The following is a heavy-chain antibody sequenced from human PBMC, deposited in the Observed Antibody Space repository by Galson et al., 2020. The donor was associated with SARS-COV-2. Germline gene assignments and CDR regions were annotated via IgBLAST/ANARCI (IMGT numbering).Heavy chain of an antibody. D-gene: IGHD6-6*01. CDR3: AREGYSSSFFYYYYMDV. CDR1: SITFSRYS. CDR2: ISSSSSYI. J-gene: IGHJ6*03. Sequence: GESRKISCAASSITFSRYSMNWVRQAPGKGLERVTTISSSSSYIYYADSAKGRFTISRDNAKNSLYLQMNSLRAEDTAVYYCAREGYSSSFFYYYYMDVWGKGTTVTVSS. V-gene: IGHV3-21*01.